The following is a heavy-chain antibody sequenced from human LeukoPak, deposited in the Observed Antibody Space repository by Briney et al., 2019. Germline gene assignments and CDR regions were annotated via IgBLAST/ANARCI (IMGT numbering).Heavy chain of an antibody. CDR1: GFTFSRYS. D-gene: IGHD3-9*01. J-gene: IGHJ4*02. CDR2: ISRSSSTI. CDR3: ARDRGGSYDILTGHYTVGFFDY. Sequence: GGSLRLSCAASGFTFSRYSMNWVRQAPGKGLEWVSYISRSSSTIHYADSVKGRFTISRDNAKDSLFLQMNSLRAEDTAVYYCARDRGGSYDILTGHYTVGFFDYWGQGTLVTVSS. V-gene: IGHV3-48*01.